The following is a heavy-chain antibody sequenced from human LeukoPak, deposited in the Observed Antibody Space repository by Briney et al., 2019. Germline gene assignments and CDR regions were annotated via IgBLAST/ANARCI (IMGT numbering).Heavy chain of an antibody. CDR1: GGSFSGYY. D-gene: IGHD2-8*02. Sequence: SETLSLTCAVYGGSFSGYYWSWIRQPPGKGLEWVGEINHSGSTNYNPSLKSRVTISVDTSKNQFSLKLSSVTAADTAVYYCARGLWSPRWFDPWGQGTLVTVSS. V-gene: IGHV4-34*01. CDR3: ARGLWSPRWFDP. J-gene: IGHJ5*02. CDR2: INHSGST.